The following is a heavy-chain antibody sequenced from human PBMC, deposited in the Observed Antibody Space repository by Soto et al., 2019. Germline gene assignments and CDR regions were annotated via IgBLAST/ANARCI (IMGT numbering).Heavy chain of an antibody. CDR3: AKEYCSGGSCYAYYFDY. CDR2: ISWNSGSI. D-gene: IGHD2-15*01. V-gene: IGHV3-9*01. CDR1: GFTFDDYA. Sequence: DVQLVESGGGLVQPGRSLRLSCAASGFTFDDYAMHWVRQAPGKGLEWVSGISWNSGSIGYADSVKGRFTISRDNAKNSLYLQMNSLRAEDTALYYCAKEYCSGGSCYAYYFDYWGQGTLVTVSS. J-gene: IGHJ4*02.